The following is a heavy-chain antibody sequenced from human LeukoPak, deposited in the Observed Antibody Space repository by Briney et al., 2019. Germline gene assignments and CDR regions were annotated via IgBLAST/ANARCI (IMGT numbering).Heavy chain of an antibody. CDR1: GFTFSNYW. CDR3: ARDSGFHSYDY. J-gene: IGHJ4*02. D-gene: IGHD3-10*01. V-gene: IGHV3-53*01. CDR2: IYSGGST. Sequence: GGSLRLSCAASGFTFSNYWMTWVRQAPGKGLEWVSVIYSGGSTYYADSVKGRFTISRDNSKNTLYLQMNSLRAEDTAVYYCARDSGFHSYDYWGQGTLVTVSS.